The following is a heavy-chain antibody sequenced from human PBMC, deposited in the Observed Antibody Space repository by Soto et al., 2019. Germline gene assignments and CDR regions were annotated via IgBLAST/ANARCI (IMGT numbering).Heavy chain of an antibody. V-gene: IGHV4-4*02. J-gene: IGHJ4*02. D-gene: IGHD2-15*01. CDR2: IYHSGST. CDR1: GVSISSSNW. CDR3: ASQGGYCSGAGCYFY. Sequence: SETLSLTCAVSGVSISSSNWWSWVRAPPGKGLEWIGEIYHSGSTNYNPSLKSRVTISVDKSKNRFSLNLSSVTAADTAFYYCASQGGYCSGAGCYFYWGQGTLVTVSS.